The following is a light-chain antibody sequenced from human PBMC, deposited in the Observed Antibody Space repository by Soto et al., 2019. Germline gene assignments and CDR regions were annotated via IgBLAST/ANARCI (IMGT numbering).Light chain of an antibody. J-gene: IGLJ2*01. CDR3: TSYTTANIVVV. V-gene: IGLV2-14*03. CDR2: DVS. CDR1: ISDIGLYKF. Sequence: QSALTQPASVSGSPGQSITISCTGTISDIGLYKFVSWYQHNPGKAPKLIIFDVSSRASGISNRFSGSKSGNTASLTISGLQAEDEADYYSTSYTTANIVVVFGGGTKLTVL.